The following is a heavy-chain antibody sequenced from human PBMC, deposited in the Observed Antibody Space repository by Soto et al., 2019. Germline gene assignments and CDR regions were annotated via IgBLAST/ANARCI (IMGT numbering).Heavy chain of an antibody. CDR2: VFHTGGT. Sequence: VQLQESGPGLVKPSETLSLTCTVSCDSTAGENWWSWVRQPPGLGLEWIGEVFHTGGTNYNPSLKSRVTMEVDKSKNQFSLKLISATAADTAVYYCARVFSSGSGWMYYFDFWGQGTLVSVSS. D-gene: IGHD6-19*01. J-gene: IGHJ4*02. V-gene: IGHV4-4*02. CDR3: ARVFSSGSGWMYYFDF. CDR1: CDSTAGENW.